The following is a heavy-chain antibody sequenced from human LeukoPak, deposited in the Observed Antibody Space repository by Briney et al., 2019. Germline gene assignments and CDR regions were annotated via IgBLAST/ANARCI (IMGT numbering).Heavy chain of an antibody. CDR3: CITMVRGVIITILDY. CDR1: GGTFSSYA. Sequence: ASVKVSCKAPGGTFSSYAISWVRQAPGQGLEWMGGIIPIFGTANYAQKFQGRVTITADESTSTAYMELSSLRSEDTAVYYCCITMVRGVIITILDYWGQGTLVTVSS. CDR2: IIPIFGTA. D-gene: IGHD3-10*01. V-gene: IGHV1-69*13. J-gene: IGHJ4*02.